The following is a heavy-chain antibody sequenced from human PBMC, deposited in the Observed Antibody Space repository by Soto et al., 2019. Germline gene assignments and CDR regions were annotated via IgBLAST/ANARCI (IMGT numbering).Heavy chain of an antibody. D-gene: IGHD3-10*01. CDR2: IIPILGIA. Sequence: ASVKVSCKASGGTFSSYTISWVRQAPGQGLEWMGRIIPILGIANYAQKFQGRVTITADKSTSTAYMELSSLRSEDTAVYYCARGAHRLLIRGVPFDYWGQGTLVTVSS. J-gene: IGHJ4*02. CDR3: ARGAHRLLIRGVPFDY. V-gene: IGHV1-69*02. CDR1: GGTFSSYT.